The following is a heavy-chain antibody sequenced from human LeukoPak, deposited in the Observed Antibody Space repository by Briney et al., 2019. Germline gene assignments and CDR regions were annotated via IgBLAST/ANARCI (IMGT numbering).Heavy chain of an antibody. Sequence: SETLSLTCTVSGGSISSYYWSWIRQPPGKGLEWIGYIYYSGSTNYNPSLKSRVTISVDTSKNQFSLKLSSVTAADTAVYYCARDRTYGSGSADAFDIWGQGTMVTVSS. V-gene: IGHV4-59*01. CDR3: ARDRTYGSGSADAFDI. CDR1: GGSISSYY. J-gene: IGHJ3*02. CDR2: IYYSGST. D-gene: IGHD3-10*01.